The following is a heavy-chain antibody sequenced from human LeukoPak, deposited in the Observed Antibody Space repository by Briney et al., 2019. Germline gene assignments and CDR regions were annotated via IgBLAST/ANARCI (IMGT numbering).Heavy chain of an antibody. Sequence: PGGSLRLSCAASGFTFSDYAMSWVRQAPGKGLEWLSVISGGSSGSTYYADSVTGGFTVSRDNSKNTVDLQMNTLRVDDTAIYYCAKDHANTPVVTNWGQGILVSVSS. J-gene: IGHJ4*02. CDR2: ISGGSSGST. CDR1: GFTFSDYA. D-gene: IGHD2-21*02. CDR3: AKDHANTPVVTN. V-gene: IGHV3-23*01.